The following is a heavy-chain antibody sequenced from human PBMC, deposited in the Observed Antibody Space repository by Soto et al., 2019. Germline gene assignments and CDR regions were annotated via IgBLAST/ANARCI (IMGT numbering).Heavy chain of an antibody. CDR2: IKHSGST. D-gene: IGHD6-13*01. CDR3: ARGRRRGSSWYNWFDP. CDR1: GGSFSGYY. J-gene: IGHJ5*02. V-gene: IGHV4-34*01. Sequence: QVQLQQWGAGLLKPSETLSLTCAVYGGSFSGYYWSWIRQPPGKGLEWIGEIKHSGSTNYNPSLKSRVTISVDTSKNQFSLKLSSVTAADTAVYYCARGRRRGSSWYNWFDPWGQGTLVTVSS.